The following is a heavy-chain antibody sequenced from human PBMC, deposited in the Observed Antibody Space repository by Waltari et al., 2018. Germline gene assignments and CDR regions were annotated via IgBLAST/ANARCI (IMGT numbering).Heavy chain of an antibody. CDR1: GYSFTRSW. J-gene: IGHJ4*02. V-gene: IGHV5-51*01. Sequence: EVQLVQSGAEVKKPGASLKISCKGSGYSFTRSWIGWVRQMTGKGLEWMGIIYPGDSDTRYSPSFQGQVTISADKSISTAYLQWSSLKASDTAMYYCARSGSGPYGDYGFCDYWGQGTLVTVSS. D-gene: IGHD4-17*01. CDR3: ARSGSGPYGDYGFCDY. CDR2: IYPGDSDT.